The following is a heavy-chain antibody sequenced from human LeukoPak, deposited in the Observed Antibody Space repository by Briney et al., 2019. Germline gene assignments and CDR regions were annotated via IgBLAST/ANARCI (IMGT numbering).Heavy chain of an antibody. J-gene: IGHJ4*02. CDR1: GYSFTSYW. D-gene: IGHD3-10*01. CDR2: LYPDDSRT. CDR3: ARWYVRGDPFGFDS. Sequence: GESLKISCQASGYSFTSYWLCWGRQTPEKGRVVIVILYPDDSRTRYKPSFQGRVTMSVDKSNTNAYLQWSSLKASDTAIYYCARWYVRGDPFGFDSWGQGTLVTVSS. V-gene: IGHV5-51*01.